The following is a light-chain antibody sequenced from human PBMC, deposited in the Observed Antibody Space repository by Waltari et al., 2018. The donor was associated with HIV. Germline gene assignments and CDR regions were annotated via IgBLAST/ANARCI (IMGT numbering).Light chain of an antibody. Sequence: QSVLTQPPSASGPPGQGVTIPCSGSRYFLGRSRLNWYQQLPGAAPKLLIYINNQRPSGVPDRFSGSKSGTSASLAISGLQSDDEADYYCAIWDDSLNGWVFGGGTKLTVL. CDR1: RYFLGRSR. CDR2: INN. CDR3: AIWDDSLNGWV. J-gene: IGLJ3*02. V-gene: IGLV1-44*01.